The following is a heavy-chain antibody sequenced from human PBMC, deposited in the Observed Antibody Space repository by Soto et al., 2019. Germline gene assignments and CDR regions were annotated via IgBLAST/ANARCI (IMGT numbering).Heavy chain of an antibody. CDR3: AKVPLSLKFYGY. J-gene: IGHJ4*02. CDR2: ISGSGTNT. V-gene: IGHV3-23*01. Sequence: PGGSLRLSCAASGFTFSNYLMNWVRQAPGKGLEWVSGISGSGTNTYYADSVKGRFTISRDNSKNTLYLQMNSLTAADTAIYYCAKVPLSLKFYGYWGQGTQVTVSS. CDR1: GFTFSNYL. D-gene: IGHD3-10*01.